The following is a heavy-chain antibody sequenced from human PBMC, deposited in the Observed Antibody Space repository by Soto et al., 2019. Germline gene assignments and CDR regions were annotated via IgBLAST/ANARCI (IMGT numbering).Heavy chain of an antibody. CDR3: ARLGGLATISYYFDF. V-gene: IGHV4-39*01. J-gene: IGHJ4*02. D-gene: IGHD3-16*01. Sequence: SETLSLTCSVSDDSINSDKYYWGWIRQPPGKGLEWIGSIHYRGNAYYNPSLQTRVTISLDKSKSQFSLKLNSVTAADSAVYFCARLGGLATISYYFDFWGPGALVTVSS. CDR1: DDSINSDKYY. CDR2: IHYRGNA.